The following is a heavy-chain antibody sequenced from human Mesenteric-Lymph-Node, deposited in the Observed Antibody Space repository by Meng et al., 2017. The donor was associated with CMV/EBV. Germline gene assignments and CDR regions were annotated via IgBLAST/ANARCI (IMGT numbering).Heavy chain of an antibody. J-gene: IGHJ4*01. D-gene: IGHD6-13*01. CDR1: GGSISSSSYY. V-gene: IGHV4-39*07. Sequence: SETLSLTCTVSGGSISSSSYYWGWIRQPPGKGLEWIASIYYSGNTYYNPSLQSRVTISVDTSKNQFSLRLSSVTAADTAVYYCAREGIYSSSWSAAGRKNFFDFWGHGTLVTVSS. CDR2: IYYSGNT. CDR3: AREGIYSSSWSAAGRKNFFDF.